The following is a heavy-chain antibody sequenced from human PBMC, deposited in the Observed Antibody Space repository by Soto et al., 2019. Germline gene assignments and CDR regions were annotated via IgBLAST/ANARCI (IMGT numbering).Heavy chain of an antibody. D-gene: IGHD7-27*01. J-gene: IGHJ4*02. Sequence: QVQLVQSGAEVKKPGSSVKVSCKASGGTFSSYTISWVRQAPGQGLEWMGRIIPILGISNYAQKFQGSVTFTAEQATSTADRELSSLRSEDTAVYYCARGGVRTNGGYFDYWGQGTLVTVSS. CDR1: GGTFSSYT. V-gene: IGHV1-69*02. CDR3: ARGGVRTNGGYFDY. CDR2: IIPILGIS.